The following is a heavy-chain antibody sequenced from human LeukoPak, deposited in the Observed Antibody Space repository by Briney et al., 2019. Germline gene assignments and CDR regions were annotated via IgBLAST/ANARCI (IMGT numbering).Heavy chain of an antibody. Sequence: ASVKVSCKVSGYTLTELSMHWVRQAPGKGLEWMGGFDPEDGETIYAQKFQGRVTMTEDTSTDTAYMELSSLRSEDTAVYYCATDLFLGRGRDYWGQGTLVTVSS. CDR2: FDPEDGET. V-gene: IGHV1-24*01. CDR1: GYTLTELS. CDR3: ATDLFLGRGRDY. J-gene: IGHJ4*02. D-gene: IGHD2-21*01.